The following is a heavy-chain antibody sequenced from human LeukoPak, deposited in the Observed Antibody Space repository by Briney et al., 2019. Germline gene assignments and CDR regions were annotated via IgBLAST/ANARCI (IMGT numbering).Heavy chain of an antibody. J-gene: IGHJ4*02. CDR1: GYTFTSYV. CDR3: ATGYASGSFPRSFDY. D-gene: IGHD3-10*01. CDR2: ISTYNGNT. Sequence: GASVKVSCKSSGYTFTSYVISWVRQAPGQGLEWMGWISTYNGNTNYAQNLQGRVTMTTDTSTSTAYMELRSLRSDDTAVYYCATGYASGSFPRSFDYWGQGTLVTISS. V-gene: IGHV1-18*01.